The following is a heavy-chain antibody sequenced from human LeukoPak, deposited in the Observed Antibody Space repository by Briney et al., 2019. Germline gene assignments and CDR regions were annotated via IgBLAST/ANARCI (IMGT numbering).Heavy chain of an antibody. D-gene: IGHD1-26*01. J-gene: IGHJ5*02. CDR2: IYHSGTT. Sequence: SETLSLTCVVNGDSFSNYYWSWIRQPPGKGLEWIGEIYHSGTTNYIPSLKSRVTISLDTSKNQFSLKLNSVTAADTAVYYCARGGGYSFSYYRWFDPWGQGTPVTVSS. V-gene: IGHV4-34*01. CDR3: ARGGGYSFSYYRWFDP. CDR1: GDSFSNYY.